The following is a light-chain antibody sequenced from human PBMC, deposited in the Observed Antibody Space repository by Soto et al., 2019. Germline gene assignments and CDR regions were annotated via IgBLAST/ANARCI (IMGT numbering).Light chain of an antibody. CDR1: SSNIGRYY. Sequence: QSVLTQPPSASGTPGQRFTISCPGSSSNIGRYYVYWYQQVPGTAPKLLIYRNDQRPSGVPDRFSGSKSGTSASLAISGLRSEVEADYYCGAWDDGLSGLRWEFGGGTKLTVL. CDR3: GAWDDGLSGLRWE. J-gene: IGLJ2*01. V-gene: IGLV1-47*01. CDR2: RND.